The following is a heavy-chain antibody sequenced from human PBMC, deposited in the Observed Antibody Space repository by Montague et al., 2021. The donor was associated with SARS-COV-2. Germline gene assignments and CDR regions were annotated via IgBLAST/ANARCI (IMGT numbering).Heavy chain of an antibody. V-gene: IGHV4-61*02. Sequence: TLSLTCSVFGDSINNVNYFWSWIRQPAGKGLEWIGRVYISGSTDYNPSLKSRVTMLLDKSANELTLQVTSVTAADTAVYYCARAGSGSYSFYYYYGMDVWGQGTTVTVSS. CDR2: VYISGST. D-gene: IGHD3-10*01. CDR3: ARAGSGSYSFYYYYGMDV. CDR1: GDSINNVNYF. J-gene: IGHJ6*02.